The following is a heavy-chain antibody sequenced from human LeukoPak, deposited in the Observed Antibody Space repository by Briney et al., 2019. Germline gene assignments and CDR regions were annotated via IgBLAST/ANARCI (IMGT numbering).Heavy chain of an antibody. CDR1: GGSISSHY. CDR2: IYYSGST. Sequence: SETLSLTCTVSGGSISSHYWSWIRQPPGKGLEWIGYIYYSGSTNYNPSLKSRVTISVDTSKNQFSLKLSSVTAADTAVYYCARDSSGYYPSVDYWGQGTLVTDSS. CDR3: ARDSSGYYPSVDY. J-gene: IGHJ4*02. D-gene: IGHD3-22*01. V-gene: IGHV4-59*11.